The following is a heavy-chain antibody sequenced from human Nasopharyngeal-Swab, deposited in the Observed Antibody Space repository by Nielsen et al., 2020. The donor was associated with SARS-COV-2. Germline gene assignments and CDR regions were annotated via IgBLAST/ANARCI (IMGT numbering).Heavy chain of an antibody. V-gene: IGHV3-9*01. CDR1: GFTFDDYA. D-gene: IGHD6-19*01. Sequence: GGSLRLSCAASGFTFDDYAMHWVRQAPGKGLEWVSGISWNSGSIGYAYSVKGRFTISRDNAKNSLYLQMNSLRAEDTALYYCAKASSGWYSDAFDIWGQGTMVTVSS. J-gene: IGHJ3*02. CDR2: ISWNSGSI. CDR3: AKASSGWYSDAFDI.